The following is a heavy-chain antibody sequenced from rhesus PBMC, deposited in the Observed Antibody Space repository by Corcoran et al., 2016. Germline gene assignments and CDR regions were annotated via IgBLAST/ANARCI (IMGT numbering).Heavy chain of an antibody. D-gene: IGHD4-29*01. CDR2: FSGSDAST. V-gene: IGHV4-173*01. J-gene: IGHJ4*01. CDR1: GGSISQNY. CDR3: ARNAAREWWPLYGSRSIEDYGDDC. Sequence: QLQLQESGPGLVKPSETLSLTCTVSGGSISQNYWSWIRQPPGKGLEWIGRFSGSDASTHLPPSLTSRVTISPGTSNNQFSLTLTSVTAADTAVYYCARNAAREWWPLYGSRSIEDYGDDCWGEGVLVTVSS.